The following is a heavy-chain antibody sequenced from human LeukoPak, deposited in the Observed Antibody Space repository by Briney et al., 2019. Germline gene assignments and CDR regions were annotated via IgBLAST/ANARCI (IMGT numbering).Heavy chain of an antibody. V-gene: IGHV4-34*01. CDR2: INHSGST. CDR1: GGSFSGYY. CDR3: ARGLYRWQTGHYLEY. J-gene: IGHJ4*02. Sequence: PSETLSLTCAVYGGSFSGYYWSWIRQPPGKGLEWIGEINHSGSTNYNPSLKSRVTISVDTSKNQFSLKLSSVTAADTAVYYCARGLYRWQTGHYLEYWGQGTLVTVSS. D-gene: IGHD1-14*01.